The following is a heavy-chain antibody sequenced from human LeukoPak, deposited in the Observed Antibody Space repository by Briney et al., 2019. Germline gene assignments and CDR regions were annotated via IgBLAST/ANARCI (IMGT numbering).Heavy chain of an antibody. CDR3: TREGITAAADY. Sequence: GGSLRLSCAASGFTFSSFWMSWVRQAPGKGLEWVANIKQDGSEKYYVDSVKGRFTISRDNAKNSLYLQLNSLRAEDTAVYYCTREGITAAADYWGQGTLVTVSS. V-gene: IGHV3-7*01. J-gene: IGHJ4*02. D-gene: IGHD6-13*01. CDR1: GFTFSSFW. CDR2: IKQDGSEK.